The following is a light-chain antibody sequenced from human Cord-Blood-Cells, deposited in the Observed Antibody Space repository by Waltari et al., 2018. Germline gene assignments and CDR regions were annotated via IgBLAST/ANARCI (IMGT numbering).Light chain of an antibody. CDR1: SSDVGGYNY. Sequence: QSALTQPASVSGSPGQSITISCTGTSSDVGGYNYVSWYQQNPGKAPKLMIYEVSNRPSGVSNRFSGSKSGNTASLTISGLQAEDEADYDCSSYTSSSTYVFGTGTKVTVL. CDR3: SSYTSSSTYV. J-gene: IGLJ1*01. V-gene: IGLV2-14*01. CDR2: EVS.